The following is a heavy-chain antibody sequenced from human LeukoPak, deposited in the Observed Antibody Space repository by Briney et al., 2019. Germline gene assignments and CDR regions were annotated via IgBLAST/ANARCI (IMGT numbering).Heavy chain of an antibody. CDR3: AKDLLEEYCSSTSCYNQINYYYYYMDV. J-gene: IGHJ6*03. CDR1: GFTVSSNY. Sequence: GGSLRLSCAASGFTVSSNYMSWVRQAPGKGLEWVSVIYSGGSTYYADSVKGRFTISRDNSKNTLYLQMNSLRAEDTAVYYCAKDLLEEYCSSTSCYNQINYYYYYMDVWGKGTTVTVSS. CDR2: IYSGGST. D-gene: IGHD2-2*02. V-gene: IGHV3-53*01.